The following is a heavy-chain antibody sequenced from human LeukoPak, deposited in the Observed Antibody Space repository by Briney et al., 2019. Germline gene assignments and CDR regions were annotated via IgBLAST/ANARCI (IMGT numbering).Heavy chain of an antibody. Sequence: SETLSLTCTVSGGSISSYYWSWIRQPPGKGLEWIGYIYYSGSTNHNPSLKSRVTISVDTSKNQFSLKLSSVTAADTAVYYCARAPRTPRYCSSTSCYHGGYYYYYYMDVWGEGTTVTVSS. J-gene: IGHJ6*03. CDR1: GGSISSYY. V-gene: IGHV4-59*01. CDR2: IYYSGST. CDR3: ARAPRTPRYCSSTSCYHGGYYYYYYMDV. D-gene: IGHD2-2*01.